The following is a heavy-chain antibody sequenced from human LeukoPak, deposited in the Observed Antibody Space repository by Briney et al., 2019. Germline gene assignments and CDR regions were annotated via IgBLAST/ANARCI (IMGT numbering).Heavy chain of an antibody. J-gene: IGHJ4*02. D-gene: IGHD1-26*01. CDR1: GGSISSYY. V-gene: IGHV4-59*01. CDR3: ARDREATFDY. Sequence: SETLSLTCTVSGGSISSYYWSWIRQPPGKGLEWIGYIYYSGSTNYNPSLKSRVTTSVDTSKNQFSLKLSSVTAADTAVYYCARDREATFDYWGQGTLVTVSS. CDR2: IYYSGST.